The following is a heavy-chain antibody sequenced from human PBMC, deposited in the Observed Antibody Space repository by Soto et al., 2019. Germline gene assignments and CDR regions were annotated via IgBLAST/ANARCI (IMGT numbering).Heavy chain of an antibody. Sequence: ESGGGLVEPGGSLRLSCAASGFAFSHVWMTWVRQAPGKGLEWVGRIKRKSDHGTTDYAAAVKGRFTISRDDSKNTLYLPMDSLKSEDTAVYYCATEGEMSGASDWADYFDHWGRGTLVTVSS. V-gene: IGHV3-15*01. CDR2: IKRKSDHGTT. D-gene: IGHD2-15*01. CDR1: GFAFSHVW. CDR3: ATEGEMSGASDWADYFDH. J-gene: IGHJ4*01.